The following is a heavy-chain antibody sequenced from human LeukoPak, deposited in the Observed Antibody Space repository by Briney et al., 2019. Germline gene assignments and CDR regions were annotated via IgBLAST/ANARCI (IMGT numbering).Heavy chain of an antibody. CDR1: GFTLSDYG. Sequence: PGGSLRLSCAASGFTLSDYGMHWVRQAPGKGLEWVSLIYYDGSNKYYADSVKGRFTISRDNSRNTLYLQMNSLRVEDTAVYYCARDRATRYFDYWGQGTLVTVSS. J-gene: IGHJ4*02. V-gene: IGHV3-33*01. CDR3: ARDRATRYFDY. D-gene: IGHD2-15*01. CDR2: IYYDGSNK.